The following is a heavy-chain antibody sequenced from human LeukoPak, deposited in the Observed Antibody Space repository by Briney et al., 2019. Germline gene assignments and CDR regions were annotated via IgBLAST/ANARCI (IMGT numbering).Heavy chain of an antibody. CDR2: MNPNSGNT. V-gene: IGHV1-8*03. CDR3: ARAGYCGGDCYWFDH. D-gene: IGHD2-21*01. Sequence: GASVKGSCKASGYTFTSYDINWVRQATGQGLEWMGWMNPNSGNTGYAQKFQGRVTITRNTSISTAYMELSSLRSEDTAVYYCARAGYCGGDCYWFDHWGQGTLVTVSS. J-gene: IGHJ5*02. CDR1: GYTFTSYD.